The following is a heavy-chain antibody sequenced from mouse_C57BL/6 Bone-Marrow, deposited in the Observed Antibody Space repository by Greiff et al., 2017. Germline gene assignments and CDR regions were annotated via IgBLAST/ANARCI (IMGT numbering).Heavy chain of an antibody. CDR2: FSSGGSYT. D-gene: IGHD1-1*02. CDR3: ARKAHDDGGPYAMDY. V-gene: IGHV5-6*01. CDR1: GFTFSSYG. J-gene: IGHJ4*01. Sequence: EVKLMESGGDLVKPGGSLKLSCAASGFTFSSYGMSWVRQTPDKRLEWVATFSSGGSYTYYPDSVKGRFTISRDNAKNTLYLQRSSLKSEDTAMYYCARKAHDDGGPYAMDYWGQGTSVTVSS.